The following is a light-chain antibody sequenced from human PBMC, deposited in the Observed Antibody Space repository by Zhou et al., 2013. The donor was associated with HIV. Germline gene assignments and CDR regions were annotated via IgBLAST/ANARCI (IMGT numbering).Light chain of an antibody. J-gene: IGKJ4*01. V-gene: IGKV1-39*01. CDR2: GAS. CDR1: QSISSY. Sequence: DIQMTQSPSSLSASVGDRVTITCRASQSISSYLNWYQQKPGKAPKLLIYGASSLQSGVPSRFSGSGSGTDFTLTISSLQPEDFATYYCQQSYSFPCRSRFGGGTKGRDQT. CDR3: QQSYSFPCRSR.